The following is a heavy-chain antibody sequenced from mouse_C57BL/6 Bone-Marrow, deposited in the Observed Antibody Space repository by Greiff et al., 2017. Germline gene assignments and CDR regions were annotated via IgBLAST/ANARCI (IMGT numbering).Heavy chain of an antibody. D-gene: IGHD2-5*01. J-gene: IGHJ4*01. CDR1: GFTFSDYG. CDR3: ARGYYSNNGSYAMDY. CDR2: ISSGSSTI. V-gene: IGHV5-17*01. Sequence: EVMLVESGGGLVKPGGSLKLSCAASGFTFSDYGMHWVRQAPEKGLEWVAYISSGSSTIYYADTVKGRFTISRDNAKNTLFLQMTSLRSEDTAMYYCARGYYSNNGSYAMDYWCQGTSVTVSS.